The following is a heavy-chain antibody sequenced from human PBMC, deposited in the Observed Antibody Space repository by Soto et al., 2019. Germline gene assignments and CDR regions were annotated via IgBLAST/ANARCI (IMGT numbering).Heavy chain of an antibody. J-gene: IGHJ4*02. CDR2: IYYTGST. Sequence: TLSLTCTVSGGSINNGAYLWSWIRQHPGKGLEWIGYIYYTGSTYYNPSLKSRITISVDTSKTQFSLKRSSVTAADPAVYFCARGLRDGNSYTPDYWGQGTLVTVPS. V-gene: IGHV4-31*03. CDR1: GGSINNGAYL. D-gene: IGHD6-6*01. CDR3: ARGLRDGNSYTPDY.